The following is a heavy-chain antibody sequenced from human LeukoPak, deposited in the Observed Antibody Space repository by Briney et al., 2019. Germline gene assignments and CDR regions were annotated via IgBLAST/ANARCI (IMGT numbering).Heavy chain of an antibody. Sequence: PGGSLRLSCAASGFTFSSYWMSWVRQAPGKGLEWVANIKQDGSEKYYVDSVKGRFTISRDNAKNSLYLQMSSLRAEDTAVYYCARAEVTMVRGVYYYMDVWGKGTTVTISS. V-gene: IGHV3-7*01. CDR2: IKQDGSEK. CDR1: GFTFSSYW. CDR3: ARAEVTMVRGVYYYMDV. J-gene: IGHJ6*03. D-gene: IGHD3-10*01.